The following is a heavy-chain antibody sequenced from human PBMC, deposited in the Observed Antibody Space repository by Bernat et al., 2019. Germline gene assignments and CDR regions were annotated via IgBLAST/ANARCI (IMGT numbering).Heavy chain of an antibody. D-gene: IGHD3-10*01. Sequence: EVQLVESGGGLVQPGGSLKLSCAASGFTFSGSAMHWVRQASGKGLEWVGRIRSKTDGGTTDYAAPVKGRFTISRDDSKNTLYLQMNSLKTEDTAVYYCTPDRGPLDYWGQGTLVTVSS. J-gene: IGHJ4*02. V-gene: IGHV3-15*01. CDR2: IRSKTDGGTT. CDR1: GFTFSGSA. CDR3: TPDRGPLDY.